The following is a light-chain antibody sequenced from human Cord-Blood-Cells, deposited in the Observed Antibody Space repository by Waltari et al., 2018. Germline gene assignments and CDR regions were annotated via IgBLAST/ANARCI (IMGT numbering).Light chain of an antibody. CDR1: QSVSSN. V-gene: IGKV3-15*01. CDR3: QQYNNWPPWT. J-gene: IGKJ1*01. CDR2: GAS. Sequence: EIVMTQSPATLSVSXXXRATLSCRASQSVSSNLAWYQQKPGQAPRLLIYGASTRATGIPARFSGSGSGTEFTLTISSLQSEDFAVYYCQQYNNWPPWTFGQGTKVEIK.